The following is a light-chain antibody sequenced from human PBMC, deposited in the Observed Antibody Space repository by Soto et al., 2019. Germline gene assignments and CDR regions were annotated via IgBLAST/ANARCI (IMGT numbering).Light chain of an antibody. CDR1: SSDVGAYNY. CDR2: DVT. V-gene: IGLV2-14*03. Sequence: QSVLTQPASVSGSPGQSITISCTGTSSDVGAYNYVSWYQQHPGKAPKLMIYDVTNRPSGVSNRFSGSKSANTASLTISGLQAEDEADYYCSSYTSSSTRVFGGGTKVTVL. J-gene: IGLJ2*01. CDR3: SSYTSSSTRV.